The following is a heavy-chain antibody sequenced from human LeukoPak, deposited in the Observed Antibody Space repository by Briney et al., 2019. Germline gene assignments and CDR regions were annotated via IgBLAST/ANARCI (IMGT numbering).Heavy chain of an antibody. D-gene: IGHD3-10*01. J-gene: IGHJ4*02. V-gene: IGHV6-1*01. CDR1: GDSVSSNTAA. CDR2: TYYRSRWYY. Sequence: SQTLSLTCAISGDSVSSNTAAWYWIRQSPSRGLEWLGRTYYRSRWYYEYAVSVRSRITINADTSKNHFSLQLNSVTPDDTAVYYCARDPSGDQGLDSWGQGTPVTVSS. CDR3: ARDPSGDQGLDS.